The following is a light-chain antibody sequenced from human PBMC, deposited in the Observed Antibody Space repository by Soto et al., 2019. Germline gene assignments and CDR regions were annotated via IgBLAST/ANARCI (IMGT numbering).Light chain of an antibody. CDR3: LHHNSYPIP. CDR2: AAS. Sequence: DSHMTQSASSLSASVGYRVTITCRASQDIRNDLGWYQQKTGKAPQSLIYAASSLHSGVPSRFSGSRYGTEFNLTISSLQTEDFATYYCLHHNSYPIPFGQGTRLEI. V-gene: IGKV1-17*01. CDR1: QDIRND. J-gene: IGKJ5*01.